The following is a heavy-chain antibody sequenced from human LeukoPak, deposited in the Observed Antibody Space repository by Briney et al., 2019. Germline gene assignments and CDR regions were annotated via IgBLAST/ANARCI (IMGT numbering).Heavy chain of an antibody. V-gene: IGHV3-30*04. CDR2: ISYDAGND. J-gene: IGHJ6*03. CDR1: GFTFSDYP. Sequence: GGSRRLSCAASGFTFSDYPMYWVRQAPGKGLEWVAVISYDAGNDFYRDSVRGRFTISRDNARNTVYLQMDTLKPEDTAVYYCARSFGFPFGYMDVWGKGTMVIVSS. D-gene: IGHD2-21*01. CDR3: ARSFGFPFGYMDV.